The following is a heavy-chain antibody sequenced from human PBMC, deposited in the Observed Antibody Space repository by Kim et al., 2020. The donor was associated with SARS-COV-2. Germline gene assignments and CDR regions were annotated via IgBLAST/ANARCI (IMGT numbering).Heavy chain of an antibody. J-gene: IGHJ6*02. CDR1: GFIFDDYT. CDR2: ISWDGDST. CDR3: AKVRSSRYYYAMDV. V-gene: IGHV3-43*01. Sequence: GGSLRLSCAASGFIFDDYTMHWVRQAPGKGLEWVSLISWDGDSTYYADSVKGRFTVSRDNSKNSLYLQMNSLRTEDTALYSCAKVRSSRYYYAMDVWGQGTTVTV. D-gene: IGHD6-13*01.